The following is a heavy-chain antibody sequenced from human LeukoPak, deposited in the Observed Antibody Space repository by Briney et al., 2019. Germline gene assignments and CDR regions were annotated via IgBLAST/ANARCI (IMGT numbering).Heavy chain of an antibody. CDR1: GSTFSSYS. D-gene: IGHD1-26*01. CDR2: ISSSSSTI. J-gene: IGHJ3*02. CDR3: ARDPYSGSYPDAFDI. V-gene: IGHV3-48*02. Sequence: GGSLRLSCAASGSTFSSYSMNWVRQAPGKGREGVSYISSSSSTIYYADSVKGRFTISRDNAKNSLYLQMNSLRDEDTAVYYCARDPYSGSYPDAFDIWGQGTMVTVSS.